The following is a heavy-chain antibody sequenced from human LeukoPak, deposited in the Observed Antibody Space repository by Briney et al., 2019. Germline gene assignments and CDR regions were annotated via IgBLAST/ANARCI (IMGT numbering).Heavy chain of an antibody. Sequence: SETLSLTCAVSGGSISNSNWWSWVRQPPGKGLEWIGEIYHSGSTNYNPSLKSRVTISVDTSKNQFSLSLSSVTAADTAVYYCARDMGPHGEVGTTGRIFDYWGQGTLVTVSS. CDR3: ARDMGPHGEVGTTGRIFDY. V-gene: IGHV4-4*02. CDR2: IYHSGST. J-gene: IGHJ4*02. D-gene: IGHD1-7*01. CDR1: GGSISNSNW.